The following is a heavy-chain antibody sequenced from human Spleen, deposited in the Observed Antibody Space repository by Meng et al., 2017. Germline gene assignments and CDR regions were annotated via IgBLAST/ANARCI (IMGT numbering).Heavy chain of an antibody. CDR3: ARDHSSAWYLNWLDP. CDR2: INTNTGNP. Sequence: QVQLVQSGSWLKKPGALVKVSCKASGYSFTSYAMSWVRQAPGQGLEWMGWINTNTGNPTYAQGFTGRFVFSLDTSVSTAYLHISSLKAEDTAVYYCARDHSSAWYLNWLDPWGQGTLVTVSS. D-gene: IGHD6-13*01. V-gene: IGHV7-4-1*02. J-gene: IGHJ5*02. CDR1: GYSFTSYA.